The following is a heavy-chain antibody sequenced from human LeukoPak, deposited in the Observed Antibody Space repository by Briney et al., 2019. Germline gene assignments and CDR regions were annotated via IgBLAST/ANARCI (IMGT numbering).Heavy chain of an antibody. Sequence: GGSLRLSCAASGFTFSSYAMSWVRQAPGKGLEWLSAISGSGGSTYYADSVKGRFTISRDNSKNTLYLQMNSLRAEDTAVYYCAKVGDFWSGKFDYWGQGTLVTVSS. CDR2: ISGSGGST. CDR3: AKVGDFWSGKFDY. V-gene: IGHV3-23*01. D-gene: IGHD3-3*01. CDR1: GFTFSSYA. J-gene: IGHJ4*02.